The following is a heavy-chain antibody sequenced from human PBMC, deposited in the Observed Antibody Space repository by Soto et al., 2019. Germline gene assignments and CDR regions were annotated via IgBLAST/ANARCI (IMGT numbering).Heavy chain of an antibody. V-gene: IGHV3-53*01. CDR2: IYSGGST. J-gene: IGHJ4*02. D-gene: IGHD4-17*01. Sequence: EVQLVESGGGLIQPGGSLRLSWAASGFTVSSNYMSWVRQVPGKGLEWVPVIYSGGSTYYADSVKGRFTISRDNSKNTLYLQMNSLRAEDTAVYYCARLDYGGNSGFDYWGQGTLVTVSS. CDR3: ARLDYGGNSGFDY. CDR1: GFTVSSNY.